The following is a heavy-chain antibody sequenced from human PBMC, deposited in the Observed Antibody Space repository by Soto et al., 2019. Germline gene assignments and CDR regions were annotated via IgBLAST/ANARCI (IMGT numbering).Heavy chain of an antibody. CDR3: ARDKHDDLNRGIGFDT. CDR2: TYYRSKWFN. V-gene: IGHV6-1*01. Sequence: PSQTLSLTCAISGDSVSSNTATWNWIRQSPSRGLEWLGRTYYRSKWFNTYAESVRSRITVNPDTSKNQLSLHLNSVTPEDTAVYYCARDKHDDLNRGIGFDTWGQGILVTVSS. D-gene: IGHD1-26*01. J-gene: IGHJ5*02. CDR1: GDSVSSNTAT.